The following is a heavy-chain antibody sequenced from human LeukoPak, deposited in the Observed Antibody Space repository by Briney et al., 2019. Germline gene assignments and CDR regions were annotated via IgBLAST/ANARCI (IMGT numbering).Heavy chain of an antibody. CDR1: GFTFSGYG. J-gene: IGHJ4*02. Sequence: SGRSRRLSCAASGFTFSGYGMHWVRQAPGKGLEWVAVISYDGSNKYYADSVKGRFTISRDNSKNTLYLQMNSLRAEDTAVYYCAKERASRDDYWGQGTLVTVSS. CDR2: ISYDGSNK. V-gene: IGHV3-30*18. CDR3: AKERASRDDY.